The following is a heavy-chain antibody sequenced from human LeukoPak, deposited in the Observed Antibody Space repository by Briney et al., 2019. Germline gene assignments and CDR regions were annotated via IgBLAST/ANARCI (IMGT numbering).Heavy chain of an antibody. Sequence: ASVKVSCKASGYTFTSYGISWVRQAPGQGLEWMGWISAYNGNTNYAQKLQGRVTMTTDTSTSTAYMELRSLRSDDTAVYYCARWGIDYYGSGSYIVPFDYWGQGTLVTVSP. CDR3: ARWGIDYYGSGSYIVPFDY. CDR1: GYTFTSYG. V-gene: IGHV1-18*01. D-gene: IGHD3-10*01. CDR2: ISAYNGNT. J-gene: IGHJ4*02.